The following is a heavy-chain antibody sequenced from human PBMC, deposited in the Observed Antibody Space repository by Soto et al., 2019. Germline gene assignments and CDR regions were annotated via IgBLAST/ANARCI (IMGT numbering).Heavy chain of an antibody. J-gene: IGHJ4*02. CDR3: ASICDPPVDD. Sequence: EVQLVESGGGLVQPGGSLRLSCAASGFTFSSSWMHWVRQAPGKGLVWVSRINGDGGTTDYADSVKGRFTISRDNAKITLYLHKHSLRGEDTAVYYCASICDPPVDDWGQGTLVTVSS. D-gene: IGHD3-3*02. CDR1: GFTFSSSW. V-gene: IGHV3-74*01. CDR2: INGDGGTT.